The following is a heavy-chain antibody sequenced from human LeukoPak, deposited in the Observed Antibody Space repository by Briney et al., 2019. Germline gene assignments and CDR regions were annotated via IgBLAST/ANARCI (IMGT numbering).Heavy chain of an antibody. J-gene: IGHJ4*02. D-gene: IGHD3-22*01. CDR3: ARGIRDDYYDSSGYEFDY. Sequence: PSETLSLTCTVSGGSISSYYWSWIRQPAGKGLEWIGYIYYSGSTNYNPSLKSRVTISVDTSKNQFSLKLSSVTAADTAVYYCARGIRDDYYDSSGYEFDYWGQGTLVTVSS. CDR2: IYYSGST. V-gene: IGHV4-59*01. CDR1: GGSISSYY.